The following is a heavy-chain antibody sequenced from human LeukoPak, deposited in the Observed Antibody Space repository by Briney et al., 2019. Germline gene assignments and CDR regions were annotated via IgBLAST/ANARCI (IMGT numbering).Heavy chain of an antibody. CDR1: GGSISSYY. CDR3: ARSYYDILTGYDAFDI. J-gene: IGHJ3*02. D-gene: IGHD3-9*01. Sequence: SETLSLTCTVSGGSISSYYWSWIRQPPGKGLEWIGYIYYSGSTNYNPSLKSRVTISVDTSKNQLSLKLSSVTAADTAVYYYARSYYDILTGYDAFDIWGQGTMVTVSS. V-gene: IGHV4-59*08. CDR2: IYYSGST.